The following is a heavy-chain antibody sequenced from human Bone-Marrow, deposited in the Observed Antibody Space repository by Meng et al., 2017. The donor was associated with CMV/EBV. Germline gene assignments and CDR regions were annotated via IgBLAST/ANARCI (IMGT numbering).Heavy chain of an antibody. CDR3: ARGVGESLGWEMGY. J-gene: IGHJ4*02. V-gene: IGHV3-74*01. D-gene: IGHD1-26*01. CDR1: GFTFSNHW. Sequence: EVHLVEAGGGLVQPGGSRRLSCAASGFTFSNHWLHWVRQAPGKGLVWVARINSDESSRSYADSVKGRFTISRDNSKNTLYLQMNSLRADDTAVYYCARGVGESLGWEMGYWGQGTLVTVSS. CDR2: INSDESSR.